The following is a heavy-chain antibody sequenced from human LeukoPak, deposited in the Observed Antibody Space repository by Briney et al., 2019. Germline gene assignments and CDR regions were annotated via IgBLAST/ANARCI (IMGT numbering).Heavy chain of an antibody. CDR1: GYTFTSYG. D-gene: IGHD2-2*01. CDR3: ARFCSSTSCYGGSDAFDI. CDR2: ISAYNGNT. J-gene: IGHJ3*02. Sequence: GASVKVSCKASGYTFTSYGISWVRQAPGQGLEWMGWISAYNGNTNYAQKLQGRVTMTTDTSTSTAYMELRSLRSDDTAVYYCARFCSSTSCYGGSDAFDIWGQGTMVTVSS. V-gene: IGHV1-18*04.